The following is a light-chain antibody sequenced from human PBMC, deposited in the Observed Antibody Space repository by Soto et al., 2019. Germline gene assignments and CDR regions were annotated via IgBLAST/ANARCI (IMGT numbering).Light chain of an antibody. V-gene: IGKV1-12*01. CDR1: QGISTW. CDR2: AAS. Sequence: DIQMTQSPLSVSASVGDRVTISCRASQGISTWLAWYQQKPGTAPKLLIYAASSLQTGVPSRFSGSGSGTDFTLTISSLQPEDTATYFCQQAYGFAFTFGPGTKLEIE. CDR3: QQAYGFAFT. J-gene: IGKJ3*01.